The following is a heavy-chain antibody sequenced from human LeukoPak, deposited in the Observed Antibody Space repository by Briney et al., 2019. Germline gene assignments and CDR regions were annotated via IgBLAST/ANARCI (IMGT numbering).Heavy chain of an antibody. CDR3: ARRDRAKGYNWFDP. CDR1: GGSISSSSYY. V-gene: IGHV4-39*01. J-gene: IGHJ5*02. CDR2: IYYSGST. Sequence: SETLSLTCTVSGGSISSSSYYWGWTRQPPGKGLEWIGSIYYSGSTYYNPSLKSRVTISVDTSKNQFSLKLSSVTAADTAVYYCARRDRAKGYNWFDPWGQGTLVTVSS.